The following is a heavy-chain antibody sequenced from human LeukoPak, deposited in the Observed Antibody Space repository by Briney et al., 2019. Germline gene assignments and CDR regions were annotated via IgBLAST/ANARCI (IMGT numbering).Heavy chain of an antibody. D-gene: IGHD2-15*01. CDR1: GYTFTGYY. CDR2: INPNSGGT. CDR3: AREMECSGGSCYPSNDY. J-gene: IGHJ4*02. V-gene: IGHV1-2*02. Sequence: ASVKVSCKASGYTFTGYYMHWVRQAPGQGLEWMGWINPNSGGTNYAQKFQGRVTMTRDTPISTAYMELSRLGSDDTAVYYCAREMECSGGSCYPSNDYWGQGTLVTVSS.